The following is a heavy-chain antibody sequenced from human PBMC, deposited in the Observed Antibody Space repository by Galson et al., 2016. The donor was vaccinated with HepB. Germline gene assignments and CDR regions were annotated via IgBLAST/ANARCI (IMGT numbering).Heavy chain of an antibody. CDR2: IIPIFGSP. CDR1: GGTFSTSG. D-gene: IGHD4-17*01. Sequence: SVKVSCKASGGTFSTSGVSWVRQAPGQGLEWMGGIIPIFGSPSYAQNFQGRVKITADESTSTVYMELSRLTSEDTAVYYCARIWQTDYSDLGDFRGRGTLVTVSS. V-gene: IGHV1-69*13. J-gene: IGHJ4*02. CDR3: ARIWQTDYSDLGDF.